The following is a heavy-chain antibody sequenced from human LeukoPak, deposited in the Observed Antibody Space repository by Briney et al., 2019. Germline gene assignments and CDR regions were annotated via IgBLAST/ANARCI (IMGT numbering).Heavy chain of an antibody. CDR3: VRDLTTVRPPNWFDS. J-gene: IGHJ5*01. V-gene: IGHV3-21*01. CDR2: ISSNSGYI. CDR1: GDSISSNN. Sequence: ETLSLTCAVSGDSISSNNWWSWVRQAPGKGLEWVSCISSNSGYIYYADSVKGRFTISRDNANNSLYLQIISLRAEDTAVYYCVRDLTTVRPPNWFDSWGQGTLVTVSS. D-gene: IGHD4-11*01.